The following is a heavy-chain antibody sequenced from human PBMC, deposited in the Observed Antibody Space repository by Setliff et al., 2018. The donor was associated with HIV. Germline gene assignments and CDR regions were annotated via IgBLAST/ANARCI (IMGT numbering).Heavy chain of an antibody. CDR2: ILPFLGMG. V-gene: IGHV1-69*10. Sequence: GASVKVSCKTSGGTFRTSVISWVRQAPGQGLEWVGGILPFLGMGDFAQKFQGRVTITADESTSTAYMELSSLRSDDTAVYYCGASQDRYSCLGYYYSGVNVWGQGTTVTVSS. D-gene: IGHD3-16*01. J-gene: IGHJ6*02. CDR3: GASQDRYSCLGYYYSGVNV. CDR1: GGTFRTSV.